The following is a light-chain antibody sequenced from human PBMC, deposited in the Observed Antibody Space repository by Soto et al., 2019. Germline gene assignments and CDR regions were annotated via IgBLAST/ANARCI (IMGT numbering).Light chain of an antibody. V-gene: IGKV1-27*01. J-gene: IGKJ3*01. Sequence: DIQMTQSPSSLSASVGDRVAITCRASQGISNYLAWYQQKPGKVPKLLIYDASTLQSGVPSRFSGSGSGTDFAGTIGILQPRDVATYYCQEYNSAPFTFGPGTKVDIK. CDR1: QGISNY. CDR2: DAS. CDR3: QEYNSAPFT.